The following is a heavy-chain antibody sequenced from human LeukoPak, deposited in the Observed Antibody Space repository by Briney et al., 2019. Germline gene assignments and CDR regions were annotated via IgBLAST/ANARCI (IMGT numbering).Heavy chain of an antibody. V-gene: IGHV3-15*01. CDR3: TTDGVLPVGSVTTVL. J-gene: IGHJ4*02. CDR2: IKSKTHGGTT. CDR1: GFTFSSAW. D-gene: IGHD4-17*01. Sequence: KAGGSLRLSCGASGFTFSSAWMTWVRQAPGKGLEWLGRIKSKTHGGTTDYGAVKDRFTISRDDSKNTLYLQMNSLETEDTAVYYCTTDGVLPVGSVTTVLWGQGTLVTVSS.